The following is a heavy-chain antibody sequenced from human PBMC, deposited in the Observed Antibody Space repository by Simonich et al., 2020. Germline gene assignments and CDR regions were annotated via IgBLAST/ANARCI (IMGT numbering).Heavy chain of an antibody. V-gene: IGHV3-30*07. CDR3: AREDLTGDAFDI. CDR2: ISYDGSNK. J-gene: IGHJ3*02. Sequence: QVQLVESGGGVVQPGRSLRLSCAASGFTFRSYAMHWVRQAPGRGLDWLEVISYDGSNKYYADAGKGRFTISRDNSKNTLYLQMNSLRAEDTAVYYCAREDLTGDAFDIWGQGTMVTVSS. D-gene: IGHD7-27*01. CDR1: GFTFRSYA.